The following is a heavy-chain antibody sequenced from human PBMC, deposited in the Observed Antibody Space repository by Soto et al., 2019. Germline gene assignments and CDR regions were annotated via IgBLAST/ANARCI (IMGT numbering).Heavy chain of an antibody. J-gene: IGHJ6*02. D-gene: IGHD4-17*01. V-gene: IGHV3-66*01. CDR3: ATILTTMTPEEHVYYGLDV. CDR2: IDSGGST. CDR1: GFAVSTSY. Sequence: VQLVESGGGLVQPGGSLRPSCAASGFAVSTSYMNWVRQAPGKGLEWVSVIDSGGSTNHADSVKGRFTISTDVSKNTLFLQMNSLRAEDTAVYYCATILTTMTPEEHVYYGLDVWGQGTTVTVSS.